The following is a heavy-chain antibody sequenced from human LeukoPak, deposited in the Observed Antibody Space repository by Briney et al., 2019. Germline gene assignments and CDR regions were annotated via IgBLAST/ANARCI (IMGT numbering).Heavy chain of an antibody. D-gene: IGHD1-26*01. CDR1: GYTFSDHA. J-gene: IGHJ6*03. CDR2: INPNSGGT. V-gene: IGHV1-2*02. Sequence: ASVKVSCKASGYTFSDHAMHWVRQAPGQGLEWMGWINPNSGGTNYAQKFQGRVTMTRDTSISTAYMELSRLRSDDTAVYYCARIVENYYYYYMDVWGKGTTVTISS. CDR3: ARIVENYYYYYMDV.